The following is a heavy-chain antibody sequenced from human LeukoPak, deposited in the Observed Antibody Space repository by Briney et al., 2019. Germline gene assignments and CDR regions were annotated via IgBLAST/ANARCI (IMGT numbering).Heavy chain of an antibody. D-gene: IGHD3-10*01. CDR1: GGSISSYY. Sequence: SETLSLTCTVSGGSISSYYWSWIRQPPGKGLEWIGYIYYSGSTNYNPSLKSRVTISVDTSKNQFSLKLSSVTAADTAVYYCARVVRFGEYLRKPYYHGMDVWGQGTTVTVSS. CDR3: ARVVRFGEYLRKPYYHGMDV. V-gene: IGHV4-59*01. CDR2: IYYSGST. J-gene: IGHJ6*02.